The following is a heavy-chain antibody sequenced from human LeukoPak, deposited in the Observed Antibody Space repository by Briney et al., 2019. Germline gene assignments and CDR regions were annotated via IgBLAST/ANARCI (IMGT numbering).Heavy chain of an antibody. CDR1: GFTFSSYG. CDR3: ARGFCSGGSCYYTTRGGAFDI. D-gene: IGHD2-15*01. Sequence: GGSLRLSCAASGFTFSSYGMSWVRQAPGKGLEWVSSISSSSSYIYYADSVKGRFTISRDNAKNSLYLQMNSLRAEDTAVYYCARGFCSGGSCYYTTRGGAFDIWGQGTMVTVSS. CDR2: ISSSSSYI. J-gene: IGHJ3*02. V-gene: IGHV3-21*01.